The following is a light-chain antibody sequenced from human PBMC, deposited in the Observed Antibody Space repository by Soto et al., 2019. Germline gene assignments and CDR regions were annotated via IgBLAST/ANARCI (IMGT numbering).Light chain of an antibody. J-gene: IGLJ1*01. CDR2: NSY. CDR1: SSNIGSKT. CDR3: SSWDASLNGYA. V-gene: IGLV1-44*01. Sequence: QSVLTQQPSASGTPGRRVTISCSGSSSNIGSKTVNWYQQLPGTVPKLLIYNSYQRPSGVPDRFSASKSGTSASLAISGLQSEDEADYYCSSWDASLNGYAFGTGTKVTVL.